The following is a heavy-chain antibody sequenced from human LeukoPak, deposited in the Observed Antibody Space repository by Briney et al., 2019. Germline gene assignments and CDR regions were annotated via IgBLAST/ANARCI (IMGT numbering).Heavy chain of an antibody. V-gene: IGHV4-59*01. D-gene: IGHD2-2*01. CDR2: IYYSGST. CDR1: GGSINSYY. Sequence: SETLSLTCTVSGGSINSYYWSWIRQPPGKGLEWIGYIYYSGSTNYNPSLKSRVTISVDTSKNQFSLKLSSVTAADTAVYYCAASELGYCSSTSCFGGGWFDPWGQGTLVAVSS. CDR3: AASELGYCSSTSCFGGGWFDP. J-gene: IGHJ5*02.